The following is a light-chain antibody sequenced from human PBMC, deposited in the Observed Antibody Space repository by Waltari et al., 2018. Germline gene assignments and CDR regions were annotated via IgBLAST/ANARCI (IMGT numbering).Light chain of an antibody. CDR1: QSVLYSSNNKNY. J-gene: IGKJ2*01. CDR3: QQYYSTPPHT. CDR2: WAS. Sequence: DIVMTQSPDSLAVSLGERATINCKSSQSVLYSSNNKNYLAWYQRKPGQPPKLLIYWASTRESGVPDRFSGSGSGTDFTLTISSLQAEDVVVYYCQQYYSTPPHTFGQGTKLEIK. V-gene: IGKV4-1*01.